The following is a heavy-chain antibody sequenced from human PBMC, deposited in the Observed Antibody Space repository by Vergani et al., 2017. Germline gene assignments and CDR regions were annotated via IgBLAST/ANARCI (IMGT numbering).Heavy chain of an antibody. V-gene: IGHV3-23*01. CDR2: ISGSGGST. Sequence: EVQLLESGGGLVQPGGSLRLSCAASGFTFSSYAMSWVRQAPGKGLEWVSAISGSGGSTYYADSVKGRFTISRDNSKNTLYLQMNSLRAEDTAVYHCAKSPRITIFGVNYMDVWGKGTTVTVSS. D-gene: IGHD3-3*01. J-gene: IGHJ6*03. CDR3: AKSPRITIFGVNYMDV. CDR1: GFTFSSYA.